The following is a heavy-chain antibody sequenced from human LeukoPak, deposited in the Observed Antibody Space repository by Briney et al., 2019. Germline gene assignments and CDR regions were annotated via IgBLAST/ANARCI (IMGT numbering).Heavy chain of an antibody. V-gene: IGHV3-23*01. Sequence: PGGSPRLSCVASGFTFSSSAMSWVRQAPGKGLEWVSAISNNGGYTYYADSVQGRFTISRDNSKSTLCLQMNSLRAEDTAVYYCAKQLGYCSDGSCYFPYWGQGTLVTVSS. CDR2: ISNNGGYT. D-gene: IGHD2-15*01. CDR1: GFTFSSSA. CDR3: AKQLGYCSDGSCYFPY. J-gene: IGHJ4*02.